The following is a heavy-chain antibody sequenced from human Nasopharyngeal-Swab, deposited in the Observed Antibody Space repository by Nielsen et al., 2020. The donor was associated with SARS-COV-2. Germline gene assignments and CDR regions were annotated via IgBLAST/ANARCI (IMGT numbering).Heavy chain of an antibody. Sequence: ASVKVSCKASGYTFTTYAMHWVRQAPGQRLEWMGWINAGNGNTKYSQKFQGRVTISRDTSASTAYMELSSLRSEDTAVYYCASSSLPYLLCGRDCCSDYWGQGTLVTVSS. CDR1: GYTFTTYA. V-gene: IGHV1-3*01. CDR3: ASSSLPYLLCGRDCCSDY. CDR2: INAGNGNT. J-gene: IGHJ4*02. D-gene: IGHD2-21*02.